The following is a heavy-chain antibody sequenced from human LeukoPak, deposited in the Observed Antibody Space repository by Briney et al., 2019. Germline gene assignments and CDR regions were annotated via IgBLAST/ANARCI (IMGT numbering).Heavy chain of an antibody. Sequence: SETLSLTCTVSGGTIRNYYWSWIRQPPGKGLEWIGSIYYSGSTYYNPSLKSRVTISVDTSKNQFSLKLSSVTAADTAVYYCASINKIVGATRWFDPWGQGTLVTVSS. CDR1: GGTIRNYY. CDR2: IYYSGST. D-gene: IGHD1-26*01. V-gene: IGHV4-39*01. CDR3: ASINKIVGATRWFDP. J-gene: IGHJ5*02.